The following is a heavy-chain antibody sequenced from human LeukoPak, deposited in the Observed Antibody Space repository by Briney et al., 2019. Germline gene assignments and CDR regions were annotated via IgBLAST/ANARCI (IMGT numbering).Heavy chain of an antibody. V-gene: IGHV5-51*01. Sequence: GESLKISCKGSGYTFSRYWIGWVRQVAGKGLEWMGIIYPGDSETRNSPSFRGQVTMSVDKSISTAYLQWSSLKASDTAMYYCARGEGSSWYDPYDHWGQGTLVTVSS. J-gene: IGHJ4*02. D-gene: IGHD6-13*01. CDR1: GYTFSRYW. CDR3: ARGEGSSWYDPYDH. CDR2: IYPGDSET.